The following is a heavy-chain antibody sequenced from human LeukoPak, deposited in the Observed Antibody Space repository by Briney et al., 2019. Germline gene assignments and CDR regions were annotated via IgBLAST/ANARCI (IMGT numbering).Heavy chain of an antibody. V-gene: IGHV4-34*01. Sequence: SETLSLTCAVYGGSFSGYYWTWIRQPPGKGLEWIGEINHSGSTNYNPSLKSRVTMSVDTSMNQFSLRLNSVTAAGTAVYYCARAYGSGSYHSNWFESWGQGTLVIVSS. CDR3: ARAYGSGSYHSNWFES. CDR2: INHSGST. D-gene: IGHD3-10*01. CDR1: GGSFSGYY. J-gene: IGHJ5*01.